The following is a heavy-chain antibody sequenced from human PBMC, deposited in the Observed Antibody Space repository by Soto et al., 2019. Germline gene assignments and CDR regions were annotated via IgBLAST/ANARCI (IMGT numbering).Heavy chain of an antibody. Sequence: LRLSCAASGFTFSSYAMSWVRQAPGKGLEWVSAISGSGGSTYYADSVKGRFTIPRDNSKNTLYLQMNSLRAEDTAVYYCAKVDAAMPTYYYYGMDVWGQGTTVTVSS. CDR1: GFTFSSYA. J-gene: IGHJ6*02. V-gene: IGHV3-23*01. CDR3: AKVDAAMPTYYYYGMDV. D-gene: IGHD2-2*01. CDR2: ISGSGGST.